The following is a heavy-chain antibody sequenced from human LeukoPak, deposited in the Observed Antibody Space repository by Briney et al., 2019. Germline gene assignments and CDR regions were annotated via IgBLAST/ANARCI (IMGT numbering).Heavy chain of an antibody. J-gene: IGHJ5*01. CDR3: AKLIGNYDFWSGFYLVS. CDR1: GFTFSNSA. D-gene: IGHD3-3*01. CDR2: ISRRGINT. V-gene: IGHV3-23*01. Sequence: GGSLRLSCAVSGFTFSNSAMSCVRQAPGKGLEWVSGISRRGINTYYADSVRGRFTISRDNSKNTLNLQMNSPRAEDTAVYYCAKLIGNYDFWSGFYLVSWGQGTLVTVSS.